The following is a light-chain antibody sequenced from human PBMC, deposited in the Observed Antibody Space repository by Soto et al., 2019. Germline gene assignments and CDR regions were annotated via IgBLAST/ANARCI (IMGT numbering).Light chain of an antibody. J-gene: IGKJ1*01. V-gene: IGKV1-5*03. Sequence: IHMTHSPSTLSSSGGDRVAITFRASQTISSWLAWYQQKPGKAPKLLIYKASTLKSGVPSRFSGSGSGTEFTLTISSLQPDDFAPYYCQHYNSYSEAFGQGTKVDI. CDR1: QTISSW. CDR2: KAS. CDR3: QHYNSYSEA.